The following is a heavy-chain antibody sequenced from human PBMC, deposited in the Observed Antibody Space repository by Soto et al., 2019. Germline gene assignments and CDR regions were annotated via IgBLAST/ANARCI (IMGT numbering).Heavy chain of an antibody. V-gene: IGHV3-66*01. CDR3: ARDGTYNWV. Sequence: EVQLVESGGGLVQPGGSLRLSCAASGFTVSNNYMRWVRQAPGKGLEWVSLIYSGGATYYADSVKGRFTISRDNSKNWLYLQMNSLRAEDTAVYYCARDGTYNWVGGQGILVTVSS. J-gene: IGHJ4*02. CDR1: GFTVSNNY. D-gene: IGHD1-1*01. CDR2: IYSGGAT.